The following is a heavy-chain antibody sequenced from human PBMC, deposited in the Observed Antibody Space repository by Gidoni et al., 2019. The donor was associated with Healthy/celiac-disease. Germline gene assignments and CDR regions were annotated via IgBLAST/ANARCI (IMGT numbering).Heavy chain of an antibody. V-gene: IGHV4-34*01. CDR2: INHSGST. CDR1: GGSFSGYS. D-gene: IGHD6-6*01. Sequence: QVQLQQWGAGLLKPSETLSLTCAVYGGSFSGYSWSWIRQPPGKGLEWIGEINHSGSTNYNPSLKSRVTISVDTSKNQFSLKLSSVTAADTAVYYCARLSLSSSSEYYYYYGMDVWGQGTTVTVSS. CDR3: ARLSLSSSSEYYYYYGMDV. J-gene: IGHJ6*02.